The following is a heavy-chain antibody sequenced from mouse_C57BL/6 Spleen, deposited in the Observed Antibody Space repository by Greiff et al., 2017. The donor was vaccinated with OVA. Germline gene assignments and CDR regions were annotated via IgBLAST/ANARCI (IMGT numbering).Heavy chain of an antibody. CDR1: GYTFTSYT. D-gene: IGHD2-3*01. Sequence: VQLQQSGAELARPGASVKMSCKASGYTFTSYTMHWVKQRPGQGLEWIGYINPSSGYTKYNQKFKDKATLTADKSSSTAYMQLSSLTSEDSAVYYCARSGDGYPFAYRGQGTLVTVSA. J-gene: IGHJ3*01. CDR2: INPSSGYT. V-gene: IGHV1-4*01. CDR3: ARSGDGYPFAY.